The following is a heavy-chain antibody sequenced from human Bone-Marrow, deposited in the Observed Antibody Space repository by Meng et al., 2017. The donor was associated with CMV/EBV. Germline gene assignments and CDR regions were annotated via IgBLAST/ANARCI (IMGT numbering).Heavy chain of an antibody. CDR2: ISSSSSYI. Sequence: GESLKISCAASGFTFSSYAMQWVRQAPGKGLEWVSSISSSSSYIYYADSVKGRFTISRDNAKNSLYLQMNSLRAEDTAVYYCARRGSGSYSVYYYGMDVWGQGTTVTVSS. V-gene: IGHV3-21*01. CDR1: GFTFSSYA. D-gene: IGHD3-10*01. CDR3: ARRGSGSYSVYYYGMDV. J-gene: IGHJ6*01.